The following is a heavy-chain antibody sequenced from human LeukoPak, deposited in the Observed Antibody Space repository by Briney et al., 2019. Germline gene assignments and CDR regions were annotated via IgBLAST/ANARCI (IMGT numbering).Heavy chain of an antibody. V-gene: IGHV4-34*01. J-gene: IGHJ6*02. CDR1: GVSFSGYY. CDR3: ARRAVFYYYYYYGMDV. Sequence: SETLSLTCAVYGVSFSGYYWSWIRQPPGKGLEWIGEINHSGSTNYNPSLKSRVTTSVDTSKNQFSLKMSCVTAADTAVYYCARRAVFYYYYYYGMDVWGQGTTVTVSS. CDR2: INHSGST. D-gene: IGHD6-19*01.